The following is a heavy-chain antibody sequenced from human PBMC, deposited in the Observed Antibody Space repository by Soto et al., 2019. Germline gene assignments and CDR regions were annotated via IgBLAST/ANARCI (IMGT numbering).Heavy chain of an antibody. V-gene: IGHV1-69*02. CDR2: IIPILGIA. CDR1: GGTFSSYT. Sequence: QVQLVQSGAEVKKPGSSVKVSCKASGGTFSSYTISWVRQAPGQGLEWMGRIIPILGIANYAQKFQGRVTITEDKSTSTAYMELSSLRSEDTAVYYCSREPFDYYYMDVWGKGTTVTVSS. J-gene: IGHJ6*03. D-gene: IGHD1-26*01. CDR3: SREPFDYYYMDV.